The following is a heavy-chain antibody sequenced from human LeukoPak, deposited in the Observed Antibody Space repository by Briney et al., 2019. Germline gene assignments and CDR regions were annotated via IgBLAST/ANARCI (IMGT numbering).Heavy chain of an antibody. CDR1: GGSISSSNW. CDR2: IYHSGST. V-gene: IGHV4-4*02. D-gene: IGHD3-10*01. J-gene: IGHJ4*02. CDR3: ARSVWFGETYYFDY. Sequence: SETLSLTCAVSGGSISSSNWWSWVRQPPGKGLEWIGEIYHSGSTNYNPSLKSRVTISVNKSKNQFSLKLSSVTAADTAVYYCARSVWFGETYYFDYWGQGTLVTVSS.